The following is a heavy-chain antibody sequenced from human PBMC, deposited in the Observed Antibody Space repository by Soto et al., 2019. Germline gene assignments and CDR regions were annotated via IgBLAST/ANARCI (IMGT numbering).Heavy chain of an antibody. CDR1: DATITVAY. CDR2: INPNSGGT. J-gene: IGHJ6*02. D-gene: IGHD3-10*01. Sequence: SGKGSFTASDATITVAYMRWVRQQQEHGLEWMGWINPNSGGTNYAQKFQGWVTMTRDTSISTAYMELSRLRSDETAVYYCARRVEDYYYGMDGWGQVTTVTVFS. V-gene: IGHV1-2*04. CDR3: ARRVEDYYYGMDG.